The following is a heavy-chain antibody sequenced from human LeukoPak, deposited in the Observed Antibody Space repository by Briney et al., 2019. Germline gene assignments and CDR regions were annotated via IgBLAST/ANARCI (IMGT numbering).Heavy chain of an antibody. Sequence: GESLKISCKGSGYSFRNYWIGWVRQMPGKGLEWMGIIYPGDSDTTYKPSFQGQVTISADKSISTAYLQWSSLKASDTAMYYCARSRAAQVPVWGSYRHHDAFDIWGQGTRVTVSS. V-gene: IGHV5-51*01. CDR2: IYPGDSDT. J-gene: IGHJ3*02. D-gene: IGHD3-16*02. CDR1: GYSFRNYW. CDR3: ARSRAAQVPVWGSYRHHDAFDI.